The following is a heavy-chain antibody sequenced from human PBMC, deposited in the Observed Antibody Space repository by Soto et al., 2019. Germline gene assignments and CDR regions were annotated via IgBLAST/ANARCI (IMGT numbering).Heavy chain of an antibody. J-gene: IGHJ5*02. Sequence: QVQLVESGGGVVQPGRSLRLSCAASGFIFSSYAMHWVRQAPGKGLEWVAFISDDGCSKYSADSVKGRFTISRDNSKNTLYLQMNSLSAEDTAVYYCTRADLTVTLSVFDPWGQGTLVTVSS. CDR3: TRADLTVTLSVFDP. D-gene: IGHD4-17*01. CDR2: ISDDGCSK. V-gene: IGHV3-30-3*01. CDR1: GFIFSSYA.